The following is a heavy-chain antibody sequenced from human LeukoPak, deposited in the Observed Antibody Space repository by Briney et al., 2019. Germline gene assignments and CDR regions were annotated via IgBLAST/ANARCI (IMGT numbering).Heavy chain of an antibody. Sequence: GGSLRLSCAASGFTFSSYEMNWVRQAPGEGLEWISYISSSDNTIYYADSVKGRFTISRDNAKNSLYLQMNSLRAEDTAVYYCARVAATGTNYYYYYYMDVWGKGTTVTISS. CDR3: ARVAATGTNYYYYYYMDV. CDR2: ISSSDNTI. CDR1: GFTFSSYE. V-gene: IGHV3-48*03. D-gene: IGHD6-13*01. J-gene: IGHJ6*03.